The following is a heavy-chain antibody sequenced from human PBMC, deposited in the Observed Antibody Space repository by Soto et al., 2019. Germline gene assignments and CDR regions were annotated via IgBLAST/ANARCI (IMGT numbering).Heavy chain of an antibody. CDR1: VCSIINYY. J-gene: IGHJ6*01. CDR2: IYDTGNT. CDR3: ARARTTMVREVIKYNLEV. V-gene: IGHV4-59*01. D-gene: IGHD3-10*01. Sequence: SSTXSLTGTFSVCSIINYYVGLIRHSPGKGREFIGYIYDTGNTNSNPSLQSRATISMDTSKNKLSMKLSSVTAADTAVYYCARARTTMVREVIKYNLEVWGQGTTVKVYS.